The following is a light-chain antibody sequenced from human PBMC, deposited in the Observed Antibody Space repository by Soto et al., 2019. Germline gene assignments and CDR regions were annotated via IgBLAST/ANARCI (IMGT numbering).Light chain of an antibody. CDR3: QQYNNWPRT. Sequence: EVLMTQSPATLSVSPGDRATLSCRASQSINSNLAWYQQQPGQAPRLLIYGASRRAPGIPARFSGSGSGTEFTLTISSLQSEDFAVYYCQQYNNWPRTFGQGTKVDIK. J-gene: IGKJ1*01. V-gene: IGKV3-15*01. CDR1: QSINSN. CDR2: GAS.